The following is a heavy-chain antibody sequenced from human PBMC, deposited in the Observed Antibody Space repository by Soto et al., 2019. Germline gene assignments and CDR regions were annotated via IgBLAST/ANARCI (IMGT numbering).Heavy chain of an antibody. CDR1: GYSISSSNW. J-gene: IGHJ4*02. Sequence: QVQLQESGPGLVKPSDTLSLTCAVSGYSISSSNWWGWIRQPPVKGLEWIGYIYYSGTTYYNPYLKSRVTMSVDTSKNQFSLQLTSVTAVDTAVYYCARREIQGPIDYWGQGTLVTVSS. CDR2: IYYSGTT. D-gene: IGHD1-26*01. CDR3: ARREIQGPIDY. V-gene: IGHV4-28*01.